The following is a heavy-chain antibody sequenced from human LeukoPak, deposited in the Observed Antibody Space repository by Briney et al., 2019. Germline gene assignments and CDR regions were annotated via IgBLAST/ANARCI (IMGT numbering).Heavy chain of an antibody. D-gene: IGHD4-17*01. J-gene: IGHJ4*02. V-gene: IGHV3-21*01. CDR2: ISSGGSYI. CDR3: ARDFNGDYVFDY. CDR1: GFTFSTYS. Sequence: GGSLRLSCAASGFTFSTYSMNWVRQAPGKGLEWISSISSGGSYIYYADSVRGRFTISRDNAENSLYLQMNSLRAEDTAVYYCARDFNGDYVFDYWGQGTLVTVSS.